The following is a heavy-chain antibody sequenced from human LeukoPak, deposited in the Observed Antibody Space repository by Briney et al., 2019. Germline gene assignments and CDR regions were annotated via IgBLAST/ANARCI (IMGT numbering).Heavy chain of an antibody. V-gene: IGHV6-1*01. CDR1: GDSVSSNSAA. CDR2: TYYRSKWYN. D-gene: IGHD2-15*01. CDR3: ARGSLTFRYYYMDV. Sequence: SQTLSHTCVISGDSVSSNSAAWKWIRHSPSGGLEWLGRTYYRSKWYNDYAVSVKSRITINPDTSKNQFSLQLNSVTPEYTAVYDCARGSLTFRYYYMDVWGKGTTVTISS. J-gene: IGHJ6*03.